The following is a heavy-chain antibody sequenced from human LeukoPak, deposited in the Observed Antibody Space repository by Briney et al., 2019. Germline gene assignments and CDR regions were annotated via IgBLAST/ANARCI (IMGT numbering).Heavy chain of an antibody. D-gene: IGHD1-26*01. Sequence: PGGSLRLSCAASGFTFSSYTMHWVRQAPGKGLEWVALISYDESNKYYGDSVKGRFTISRDNSKSTLYMQLKTLRAEDTAVYYCARVRYSGSYLGVFEYWGQGTLVTVSS. CDR2: ISYDESNK. J-gene: IGHJ4*02. CDR3: ARVRYSGSYLGVFEY. V-gene: IGHV3-30-3*01. CDR1: GFTFSSYT.